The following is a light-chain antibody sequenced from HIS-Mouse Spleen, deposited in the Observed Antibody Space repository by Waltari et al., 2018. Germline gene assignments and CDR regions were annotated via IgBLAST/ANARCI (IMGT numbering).Light chain of an antibody. CDR3: CSYAGSSTWV. J-gene: IGLJ3*02. CDR1: SSDVGSYNL. V-gene: IGLV2-23*01. Sequence: QSALTQPASVSGSPGQSITISCTGTSSDVGSYNLVSWYQQHPGKAPKLMIYEGSKPPSGVANRFAGSKSGNTASLTISGLQAEDEADYYCCSYAGSSTWVFGGGTKLTVL. CDR2: EGS.